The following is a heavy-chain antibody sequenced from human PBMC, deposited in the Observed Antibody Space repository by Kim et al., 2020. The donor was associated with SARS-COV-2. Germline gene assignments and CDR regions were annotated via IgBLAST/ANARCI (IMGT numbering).Heavy chain of an antibody. V-gene: IGHV4-34*01. CDR3: ARGTRQWLVRRPYYYYMDV. Sequence: SETLSLTCAVYGGSFSGYYWSWIRQPPGKGLEWIGEINHSGSTNYNPSLKSRVTISVDTSKNQFSLKLSSVTAADTAVYYCARGTRQWLVRRPYYYYMDVWGKGTTVTGSS. CDR2: INHSGST. D-gene: IGHD6-19*01. CDR1: GGSFSGYY. J-gene: IGHJ6*03.